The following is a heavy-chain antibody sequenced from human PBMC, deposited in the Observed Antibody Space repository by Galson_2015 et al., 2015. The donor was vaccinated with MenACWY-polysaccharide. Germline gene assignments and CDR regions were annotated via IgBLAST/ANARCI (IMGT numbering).Heavy chain of an antibody. CDR2: INQSGSNT. CDR3: ARECCSTGKYEFDY. J-gene: IGHJ4*02. V-gene: IGHV3-23*05. Sequence: SLRLSCAASGFTFSSYSMSWARQAPGKGLEWVSTINQSGSNTDYADSVKGRFTISRDNSKNTLSLQMNSLRAEDTAVYYCARECCSTGKYEFDYWGQGTLVAVSS. CDR1: GFTFSSYS. D-gene: IGHD3-10*01.